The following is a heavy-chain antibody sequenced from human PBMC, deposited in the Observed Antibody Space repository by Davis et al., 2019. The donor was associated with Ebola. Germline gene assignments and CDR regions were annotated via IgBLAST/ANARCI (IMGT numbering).Heavy chain of an antibody. Sequence: SETLSLTCAVYGGSFSGYYWSWIRQPPGKGLEWIGEINHSGSTNYNPALKSRVTISVDTSKNQFSLSLSSVNAADTAIYYCARGGVEMATVPSDSFDVWGQGTIVTVAS. CDR2: INHSGST. CDR1: GGSFSGYY. V-gene: IGHV4-34*01. J-gene: IGHJ3*01. CDR3: ARGGVEMATVPSDSFDV. D-gene: IGHD5-24*01.